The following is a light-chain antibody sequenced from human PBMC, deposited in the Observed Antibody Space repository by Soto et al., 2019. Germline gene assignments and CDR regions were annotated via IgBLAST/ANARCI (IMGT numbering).Light chain of an antibody. V-gene: IGKV1-12*01. J-gene: IGKJ4*01. Sequence: DIQMTQSPSSVSASVGDRVSITCRASQGISNWLAWYQQKPGRAPKLLIYAGSSLQSGVPSRFSGTRAGTDFTLTSSSLQPEDVAIYYCQQANSFPLTFGGGTKVEIK. CDR2: AGS. CDR3: QQANSFPLT. CDR1: QGISNW.